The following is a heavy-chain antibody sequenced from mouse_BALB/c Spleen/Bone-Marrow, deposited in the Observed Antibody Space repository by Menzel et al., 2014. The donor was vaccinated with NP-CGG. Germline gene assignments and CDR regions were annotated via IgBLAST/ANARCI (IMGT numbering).Heavy chain of an antibody. D-gene: IGHD1-1*01. CDR1: GYNFTSYW. CDR2: IDPTDNYI. V-gene: IGHV1-69*02. CDR3: ARDYYGSSYDY. J-gene: IGHJ2*01. Sequence: QVHVKQSGAELVKPGASVMLSCKASGYNFTSYWMNWVKQRPGQGLEWIGEIDPTDNYINHNQKVKDKATLTADKSPSTAYMQLSSLTSVDSAVYFCARDYYGSSYDYWGQGTPLTVSS.